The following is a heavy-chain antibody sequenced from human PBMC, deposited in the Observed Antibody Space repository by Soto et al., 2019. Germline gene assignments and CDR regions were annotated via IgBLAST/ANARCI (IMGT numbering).Heavy chain of an antibody. Sequence: EVQLVESGGNLVQPGGSLRLSCAASGFRFSIYSMNWFRQAPGKGMEWSAYITSDTKTIKYADSVRGRFTISRDNGKNSVYLQMNSLRDEDTAVYYCARSVEGHFDYWGQGTVVTVS. CDR3: ARSVEGHFDY. J-gene: IGHJ4*02. V-gene: IGHV3-48*02. CDR1: GFRFSIYS. CDR2: ITSDTKTI. D-gene: IGHD6-19*01.